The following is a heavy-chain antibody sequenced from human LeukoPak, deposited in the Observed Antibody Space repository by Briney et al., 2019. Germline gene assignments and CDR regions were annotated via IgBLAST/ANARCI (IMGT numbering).Heavy chain of an antibody. CDR3: ARAARMYMDV. J-gene: IGHJ6*03. V-gene: IGHV1-46*01. Sequence: GASVKVSCKASGYTFTSYYMHWVRQAPGQGLEWMGIINPSGGSTSYAQKFQGRVTMTRDMSTSTVYMELSRLRSDDTAVYYCARAARMYMDVWGKGTTVTISS. CDR2: INPSGGST. CDR1: GYTFTSYY. D-gene: IGHD6-6*01.